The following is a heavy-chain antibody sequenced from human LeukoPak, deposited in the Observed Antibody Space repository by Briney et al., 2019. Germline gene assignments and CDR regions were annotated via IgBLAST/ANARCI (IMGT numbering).Heavy chain of an antibody. CDR2: IWYDGSNK. CDR1: GFTFVGYG. Sequence: PGGSLRLSCAASGFTFVGYGMHWVRQAPGKGLEGVAVIWYDGSNKYYADSVKGRFTISRDNSKNTLYLQMNSLRAEDTAVYYCARDSDDRITVVRGVIDPWGQGTLVTVSS. D-gene: IGHD3-10*01. V-gene: IGHV3-33*01. J-gene: IGHJ5*02. CDR3: ARDSDDRITVVRGVIDP.